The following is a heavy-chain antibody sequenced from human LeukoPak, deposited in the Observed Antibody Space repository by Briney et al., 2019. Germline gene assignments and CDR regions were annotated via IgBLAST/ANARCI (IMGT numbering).Heavy chain of an antibody. Sequence: PSGTLSLTCAVSGGSISSGAYYWSWIRQPPGKGLEWIGYIYYSGSTYYNPSLKSRVTISVDTSKNQFSLKLTSVTAADTAVYFCARAYQLLYGIDVWGQGTTVTVSS. D-gene: IGHD2-2*01. J-gene: IGHJ6*02. CDR3: ARAYQLLYGIDV. V-gene: IGHV4-30-4*01. CDR1: GGSISSGAYY. CDR2: IYYSGST.